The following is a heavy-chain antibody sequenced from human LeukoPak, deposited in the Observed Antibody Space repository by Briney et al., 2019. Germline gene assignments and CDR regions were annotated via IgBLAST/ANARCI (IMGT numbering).Heavy chain of an antibody. J-gene: IGHJ4*02. D-gene: IGHD3-9*01. CDR3: AKDRNYDILTGPFDY. V-gene: IGHV3-23*01. Sequence: GGSLRLSCAASGFTFSSYAMSWVRQAPEKGLEWVSAISGSGGSTYYADSVKGRFTISRDNSENTLYLQMNSLRAEDTAVYYCAKDRNYDILTGPFDYWGQGTLVTVSS. CDR2: ISGSGGST. CDR1: GFTFSSYA.